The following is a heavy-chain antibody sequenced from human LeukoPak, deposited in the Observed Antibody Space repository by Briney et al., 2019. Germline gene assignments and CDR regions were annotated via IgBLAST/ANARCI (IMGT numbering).Heavy chain of an antibody. J-gene: IGHJ4*02. Sequence: GGSLILSCAVSGFIFSNYAMSWVRQVPGRGLEWVSTISSRGDSTYVADSVKGRFTISRDNSKNSLYLQMNTVRAEDTAVYYCVKGPRPDITVAHTVENWGQGTLVTVSS. CDR1: GFIFSNYA. CDR3: VKGPRPDITVAHTVEN. D-gene: IGHD6-19*01. V-gene: IGHV3-23*01. CDR2: ISSRGDST.